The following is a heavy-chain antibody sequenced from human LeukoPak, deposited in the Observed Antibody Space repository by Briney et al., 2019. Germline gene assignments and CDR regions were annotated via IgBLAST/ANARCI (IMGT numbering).Heavy chain of an antibody. J-gene: IGHJ4*02. CDR2: IIPILGIA. D-gene: IGHD4-11*01. Sequence: ASVKVSCKASGYTFTSYDINWVRQAPGQGLEWMGRIIPILGIANYAQKFQGRVTVTADKSTSTAYMELSSLRSEDTAVYYCARGNPYSNLDYWGQGTLVTVSS. CDR3: ARGNPYSNLDY. V-gene: IGHV1-69*04. CDR1: GYTFTSYD.